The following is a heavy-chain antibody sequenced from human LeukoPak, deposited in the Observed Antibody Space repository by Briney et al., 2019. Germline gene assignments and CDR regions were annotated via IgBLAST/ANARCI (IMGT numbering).Heavy chain of an antibody. CDR1: GGSISSYY. CDR2: IYYSGST. CDR3: ARDLATAATADRAFDI. D-gene: IGHD6-13*01. Sequence: PSETLSLPCSVSGGSISSYYWSWVRQPPGKGLEWIGYIYYSGSTNYNPSLKNRVTISVDTSKNQFSLKLSSVTAADTAVYYCARDLATAATADRAFDIWGPGTMVTVSS. J-gene: IGHJ3*02. V-gene: IGHV4-59*01.